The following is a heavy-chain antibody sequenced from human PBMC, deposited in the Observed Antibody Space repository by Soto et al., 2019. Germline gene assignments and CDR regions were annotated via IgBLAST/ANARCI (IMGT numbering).Heavy chain of an antibody. D-gene: IGHD2-15*01. CDR3: AVAIQDIVMQLLKNYYYGMDV. V-gene: IGHV4-34*01. Sequence: ETLSLTCAVYGGSFSGYYWSWIRQPPGKGLEWIGEINHSGSTNYNPSLKSRVTISVDTSKNQFSLKLSSVTAADTAVYYCAVAIQDIVMQLLKNYYYGMDVWGQGTTVTVSS. CDR1: GGSFSGYY. CDR2: INHSGST. J-gene: IGHJ6*02.